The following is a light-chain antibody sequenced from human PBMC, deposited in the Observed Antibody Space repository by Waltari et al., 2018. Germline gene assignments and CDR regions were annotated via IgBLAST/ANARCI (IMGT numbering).Light chain of an antibody. CDR2: GAS. V-gene: IGKV3-15*01. CDR3: QQYENWPLT. Sequence: EILMTQSPATLSVSPGERATLSCRPSQSLSSNLAWYQQKPRQAPRLLIYGASTRATGIPARFSGSGSGTEFTLTISSLQSEDIALYYCQQYENWPLTFGGGTKVDIK. CDR1: QSLSSN. J-gene: IGKJ4*01.